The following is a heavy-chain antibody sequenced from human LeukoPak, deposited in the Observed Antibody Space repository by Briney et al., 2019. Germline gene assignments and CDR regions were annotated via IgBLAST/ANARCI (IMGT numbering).Heavy chain of an antibody. CDR1: GFTFSSYW. CDR3: AKDRSIGTYYTFDS. Sequence: GGSLRLSCAASGFTFSSYWMSWVRQAPGKGLEWVSTVSGSGAIAYYTDSDKGRFTISRDNSKNTLYLQMSSLTAKDTAVYYCAKDRSIGTYYTFDSWGQGTLVTVSS. V-gene: IGHV3-23*01. J-gene: IGHJ4*02. CDR2: VSGSGAIA. D-gene: IGHD1-26*01.